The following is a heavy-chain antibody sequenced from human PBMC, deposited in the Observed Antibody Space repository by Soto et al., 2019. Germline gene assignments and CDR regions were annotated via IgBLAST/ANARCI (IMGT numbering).Heavy chain of an antibody. J-gene: IGHJ5*02. CDR3: ARLGSGIAAAGTDNWFDP. V-gene: IGHV5-51*01. CDR2: IYPGDSDT. CDR1: GYSFTSYW. Sequence: GESLKTSCKGSGYSFTSYWIGWVRQMPGKGLEWMGIIYPGDSDTRYSPSFQGQVTISADKSISTAYLQWSSLKASDTAMYYCARLGSGIAAAGTDNWFDPWGQGTLVTVSS. D-gene: IGHD6-13*01.